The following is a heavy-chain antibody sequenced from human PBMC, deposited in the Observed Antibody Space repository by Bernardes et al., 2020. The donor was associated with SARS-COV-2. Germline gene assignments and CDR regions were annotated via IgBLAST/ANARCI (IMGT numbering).Heavy chain of an antibody. Sequence: GGSLRLSCAVSGFTTRNYWVNWVRQPPGKGLEWVANIKADGSESLYVDSLRGRFTISRDNTENSFYLEMDSLRAEDTAVYYCAGASAYWSYFTYWGQGNLVTVSS. CDR3: AGASAYWSYFTY. J-gene: IGHJ4*02. CDR2: IKADGSES. CDR1: GFTTRNYW. V-gene: IGHV3-7*01. D-gene: IGHD1-1*01.